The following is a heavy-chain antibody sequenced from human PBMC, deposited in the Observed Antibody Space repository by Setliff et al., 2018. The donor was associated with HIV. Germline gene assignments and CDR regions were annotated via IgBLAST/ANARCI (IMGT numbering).Heavy chain of an antibody. D-gene: IGHD5-18*01. CDR2: IIPFVNIA. Sequence: ASVKVSCKASGGTFTTYDITWVRQAPGQGLEWVGGIIPFVNIANYAQKFQGRVTMTADKSTSTVYMELRSLRSEDTAVYFCARGWSEDTSMVQVGYFEHWGQGTLVTVSS. CDR3: ARGWSEDTSMVQVGYFEH. J-gene: IGHJ1*01. CDR1: GGTFTTYD. V-gene: IGHV1-69*10.